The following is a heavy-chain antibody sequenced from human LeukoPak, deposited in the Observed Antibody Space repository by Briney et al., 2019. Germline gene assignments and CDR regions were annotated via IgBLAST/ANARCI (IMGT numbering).Heavy chain of an antibody. CDR1: GGSISNENW. CDR3: ARRSVVRGVIRHYYGMDV. D-gene: IGHD3-10*01. J-gene: IGHJ6*02. CDR2: IYHSGST. Sequence: PSETLSLTCAVSGGSISNENWWGWVRQPPGKGLEWIGEIYHSGSTNYNPSLKSRVTISVDTSKNQFSLKLSSVTAADTAVYYCARRSVVRGVIRHYYGMDVWGQGTTVTVSS. V-gene: IGHV4-4*02.